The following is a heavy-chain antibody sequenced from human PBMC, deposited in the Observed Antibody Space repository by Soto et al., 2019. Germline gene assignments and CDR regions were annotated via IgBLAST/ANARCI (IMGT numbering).Heavy chain of an antibody. J-gene: IGHJ4*02. V-gene: IGHV5-51*01. CDR1: GYIIKNYW. CDR2: IFPDDSDT. CDR3: FRGGVTSRTFDY. Sequence: GESLKISCKASGYIIKNYWIGWVRQMPGQGLEWMGIIFPDDSDTRYSPSFQGHVTISVDKSISTAYVQWSSLKASDSAIYYCFRGGVTSRTFDYWGQGALVTVSS. D-gene: IGHD3-16*01.